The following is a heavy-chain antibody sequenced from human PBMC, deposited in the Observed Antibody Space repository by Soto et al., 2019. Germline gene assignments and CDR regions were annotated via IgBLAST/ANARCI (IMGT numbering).Heavy chain of an antibody. D-gene: IGHD1-7*01. CDR1: GYTFTSYA. J-gene: IGHJ4*02. CDR2: INAGNGNT. CDR3: ARGPRTELELLGHFDY. Sequence: ASVKVSCKASGYTFTSYAMHWVRQAPGQRLEWMGWINAGNGNTKYSQKFQGRVTITRDTSASTAYMELSSLGSEDTAVYYCARGPRTELELLGHFDYWGQGTLVTVSS. V-gene: IGHV1-3*01.